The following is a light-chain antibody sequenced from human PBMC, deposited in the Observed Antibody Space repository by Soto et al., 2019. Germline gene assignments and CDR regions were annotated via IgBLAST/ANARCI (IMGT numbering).Light chain of an antibody. CDR1: QSISSSY. V-gene: IGKV3-20*01. CDR2: GAS. J-gene: IGKJ2*01. CDR3: QQYGSSPRAMYT. Sequence: EIVLTQSPGTLSLSPGERATLSCRASQSISSSYLAWYQQKPGQAPRLLIYGASSRATGIPDRFSGSGSGTDFTHTISRLEPEDFAVYYCQQYGSSPRAMYTFGQGTKLEIK.